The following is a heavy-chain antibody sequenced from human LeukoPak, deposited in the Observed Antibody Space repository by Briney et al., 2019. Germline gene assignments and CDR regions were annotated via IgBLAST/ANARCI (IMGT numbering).Heavy chain of an antibody. J-gene: IGHJ4*02. CDR1: GASFSSGDQY. CDR3: SRGLDSRKLGY. D-gene: IGHD3-22*01. Sequence: PSETLSLTCTVSGASFSSGDQYWNWIRQSPGKGLEWIGSIHPSGMLYNNPSLESRVTTSIDTSMNQFSLNLNSVTAADTAVYSCSRGLDSRKLGYWGQGTLVTVSS. CDR2: IHPSGML. V-gene: IGHV4-31*03.